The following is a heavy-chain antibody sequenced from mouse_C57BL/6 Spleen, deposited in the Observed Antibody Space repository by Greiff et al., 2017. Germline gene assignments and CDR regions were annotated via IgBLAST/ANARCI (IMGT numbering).Heavy chain of an antibody. D-gene: IGHD1-1*01. CDR1: GYTFTSYW. J-gene: IGHJ2*01. Sequence: QVQLQQPGAELVRPGSSVKLSCKASGYTFTSYWMHWVKQRPIQGLEWIGNIDPSDSETHYNQKVKDKATLTVDKSSSTVYMQRSNLTSEDSAFYYCARAFYGSSPYYFDYWGKGTTLTVSS. V-gene: IGHV1-52*01. CDR3: ARAFYGSSPYYFDY. CDR2: IDPSDSET.